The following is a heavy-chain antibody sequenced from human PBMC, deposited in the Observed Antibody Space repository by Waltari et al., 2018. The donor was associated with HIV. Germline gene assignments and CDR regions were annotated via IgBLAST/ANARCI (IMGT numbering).Heavy chain of an antibody. Sequence: QLQIQQWGAGLVKPSETLSLPCAVSGESFTGFYWSFIRQPPGKGLEWIGEIHPSGTTNYNPALKSRVTLSLQTSKSEFYRTLASGTAADTAVYYCARRAGHSNGSQRLDHWGQGTLVSVSA. CDR3: ARRAGHSNGSQRLDH. D-gene: IGHD3-22*01. CDR1: GESFTGFY. V-gene: IGHV4-34*01. J-gene: IGHJ4*02. CDR2: IHPSGTT.